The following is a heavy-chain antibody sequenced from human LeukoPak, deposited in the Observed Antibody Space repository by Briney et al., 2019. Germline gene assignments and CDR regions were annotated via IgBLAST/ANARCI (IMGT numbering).Heavy chain of an antibody. V-gene: IGHV5-51*01. Sequence: PGESLKISCKGSGYSFTSYWIGWVRQMPGKGLEWMGIIYPGDSDTRYSPSFQGQVTISADKSISTAYLQWSSLKASDTAMYYCARLAYCGGDCYSGWDALLYYFDYWGQGTLVTVSS. J-gene: IGHJ4*02. CDR1: GYSFTSYW. D-gene: IGHD2-21*02. CDR3: ARLAYCGGDCYSGWDALLYYFDY. CDR2: IYPGDSDT.